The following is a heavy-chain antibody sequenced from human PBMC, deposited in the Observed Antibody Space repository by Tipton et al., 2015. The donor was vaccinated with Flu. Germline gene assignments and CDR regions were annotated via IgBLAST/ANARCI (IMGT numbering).Heavy chain of an antibody. Sequence: SLRLSCAASGFTFTNNAMGWVRQAPGEGLEWVSAIGSDFNTHYADSVKGRFTISRDNSKNTLYLQMNSLRVEDTAVYFCARDDSYGPFYYYGLDVWGQGTTVTVSS. CDR2: IGSDFNT. J-gene: IGHJ6*02. V-gene: IGHV3-23*01. CDR1: GFTFTNNA. CDR3: ARDDSYGPFYYYGLDV. D-gene: IGHD5-18*01.